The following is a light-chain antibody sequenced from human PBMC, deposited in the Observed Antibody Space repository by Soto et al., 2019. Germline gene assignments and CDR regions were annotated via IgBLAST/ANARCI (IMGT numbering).Light chain of an antibody. CDR3: SSYTSSSLYV. CDR2: DVS. Sequence: QSALTQPASVSGSPGQSITISCTGTSSDVGGYNYVSWYQQHPGKAPKLMMYDVSNRPSGVSNRFSGSKSGNTASLTISGLQAEDDADYYCSSYTSSSLYVFGTGTNLTVL. CDR1: SSDVGGYNY. V-gene: IGLV2-14*01. J-gene: IGLJ1*01.